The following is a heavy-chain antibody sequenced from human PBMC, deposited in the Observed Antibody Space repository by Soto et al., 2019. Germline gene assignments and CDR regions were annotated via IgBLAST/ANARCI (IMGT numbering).Heavy chain of an antibody. CDR2: SHYTVST. CDR1: VASMSSGANY. J-gene: IGHJ4*02. Sequence: QVQLQEWGPGLVKPSQTLSLTCSVSVASMSSGANYWNWIRHHPGQGLEWVGYSHYTVSTYYNPSLRSRVSNSADTSENQFFLKLSSVTAADTAVSYSARDDLSDNIGALWRAGFFDTWGQGSLVTVSS. D-gene: IGHD3-22*01. V-gene: IGHV4-31*03. CDR3: ARDDLSDNIGALWRAGFFDT.